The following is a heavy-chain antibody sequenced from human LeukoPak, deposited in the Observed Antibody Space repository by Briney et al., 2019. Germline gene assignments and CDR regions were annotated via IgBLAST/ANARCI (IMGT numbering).Heavy chain of an antibody. CDR3: AREHCSGGSCYSIYYYYYMDV. J-gene: IGHJ6*03. Sequence: SETLSLTCIVSGGSISNYYWAWIRQPAGKGLEWIGRTYSSGSTNYDPSLKSRVIMSADTSKNQFSLKLSSVTAADTAVYYCAREHCSGGSCYSIYYYYYMDVWGKGTTVTISS. V-gene: IGHV4-4*07. CDR1: GGSISNYY. D-gene: IGHD2-15*01. CDR2: TYSSGST.